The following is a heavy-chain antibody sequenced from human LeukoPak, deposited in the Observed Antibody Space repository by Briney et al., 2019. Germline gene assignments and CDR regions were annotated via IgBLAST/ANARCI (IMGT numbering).Heavy chain of an antibody. V-gene: IGHV5-51*01. CDR1: GYNFSDYW. D-gene: IGHD4-11*01. CDR3: VRRGGSRGAYSIDY. Sequence: GESLKISCKASGYNFSDYWIGWVRQMPGTGLEWMGLIYPGDSDTRYSPSFQGQVTLSADKSISTAYLQWSSLKASDAAIYFCVRRGGSRGAYSIDYWGQGTLVTVSS. J-gene: IGHJ4*02. CDR2: IYPGDSDT.